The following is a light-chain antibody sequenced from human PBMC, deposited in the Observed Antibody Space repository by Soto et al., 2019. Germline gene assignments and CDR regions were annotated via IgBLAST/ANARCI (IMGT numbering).Light chain of an antibody. CDR1: QIVSSNY. J-gene: IGKJ1*01. Sequence: EIVLTQSPGTLSLSPGERATLSCRASQIVSSNYLAWYQQKPGQAPRLLISNASRRATGIPDRFSGSGSATDFTLTIAGLEPEDFAMYYCQQYGSSLPWTFGQGTKVEIK. V-gene: IGKV3-20*01. CDR3: QQYGSSLPWT. CDR2: NAS.